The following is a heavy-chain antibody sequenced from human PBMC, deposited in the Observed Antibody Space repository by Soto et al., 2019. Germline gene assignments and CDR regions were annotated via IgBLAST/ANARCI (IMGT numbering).Heavy chain of an antibody. Sequence: SGPTLVKPTQTLTLTCTFSGFSLSTSGVGVGWIRQPPGKALEWLALIYWDDDKRYSPSLKSRLTITKDTSKNQVVLTMTNMDPVDTATYYCAHIAGRGLVGQQQGFDPWGQGTLVTVSS. J-gene: IGHJ5*02. D-gene: IGHD1-26*01. V-gene: IGHV2-5*02. CDR2: IYWDDDK. CDR3: AHIAGRGLVGQQQGFDP. CDR1: GFSLSTSGVG.